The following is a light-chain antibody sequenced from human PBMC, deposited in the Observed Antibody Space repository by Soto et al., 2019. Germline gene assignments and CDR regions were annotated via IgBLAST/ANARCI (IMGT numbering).Light chain of an antibody. CDR3: SSYTPSNTRQMV. CDR1: SSDVGGYNY. CDR2: DVS. V-gene: IGLV2-14*03. Sequence: QSALTQPASVSGSPGQSITISCTGTSSDVGGYNYVSWYQHHPGKAPKLMIYDVSNRPSGVSNRFSGSKSGNTASLTISGLQPEDEADYYCSSYTPSNTRQMVFATGTKVTV. J-gene: IGLJ1*01.